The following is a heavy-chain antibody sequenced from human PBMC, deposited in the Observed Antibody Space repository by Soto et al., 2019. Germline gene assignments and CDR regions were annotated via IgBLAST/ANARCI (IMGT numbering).Heavy chain of an antibody. J-gene: IGHJ6*02. V-gene: IGHV1-69*12. Sequence: QVQLVQSGAEVKKPGSSVKVSCKASGGTFSSYAISWVRQAPGQGLEWMGGIIPIFGTANYAQKFQGRVTITADESTSTAYMELSSLRSEDTAVYSCANRLNPVYDSSGYGMDVWGQGTTVTVSS. CDR1: GGTFSSYA. D-gene: IGHD3-22*01. CDR2: IIPIFGTA. CDR3: ANRLNPVYDSSGYGMDV.